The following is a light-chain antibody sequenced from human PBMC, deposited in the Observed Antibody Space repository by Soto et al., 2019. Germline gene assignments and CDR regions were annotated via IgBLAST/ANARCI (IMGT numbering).Light chain of an antibody. V-gene: IGKV3-20*01. CDR1: QSVSSSF. CDR3: QQCHTSSYT. CDR2: GAS. J-gene: IGKJ2*01. Sequence: EIVLTQSPGTLSLSPGKRATLSCRASQSVSSSFSAWYQQKPGQAPRLLIYGASNRASGISGRFSGSGSGTDFTLTISGLAPEDFAVYYCQQCHTSSYTFGQGTKLEF.